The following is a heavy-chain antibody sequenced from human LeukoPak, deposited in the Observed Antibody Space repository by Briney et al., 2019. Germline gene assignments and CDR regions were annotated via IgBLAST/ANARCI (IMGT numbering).Heavy chain of an antibody. D-gene: IGHD3-10*01. Sequence: PGGTLRLSCVASGFTFSRNGMTWVRQAPGKGLEWVSAIGGSAGRTFYADSVKGRFTISRDNSKNTLSLQMNSLRAEDTAVYYCATRSTETMVRAFDIRGQGTMVTVSS. CDR2: IGGSAGRT. J-gene: IGHJ3*02. CDR3: ATRSTETMVRAFDI. V-gene: IGHV3-23*01. CDR1: GFTFSRNG.